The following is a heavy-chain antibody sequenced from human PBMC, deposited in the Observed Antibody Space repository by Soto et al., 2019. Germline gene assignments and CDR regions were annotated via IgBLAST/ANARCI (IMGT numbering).Heavy chain of an antibody. CDR2: IIPIFGTA. CDR3: ARVRVVYNWNYYCYGMDV. CDR1: GGTFSSYA. J-gene: IGHJ6*02. V-gene: IGHV1-69*01. D-gene: IGHD1-20*01. Sequence: QVQLVQSGAEVKKPGSSVKVSCKASGGTFSSYAISWVRQAPGQGLEWMGGIIPIFGTANYAQKFQGRVTITADESTSTAYMELSSLRSEDTAVYDGARVRVVYNWNYYCYGMDVWGQGPTVTVSS.